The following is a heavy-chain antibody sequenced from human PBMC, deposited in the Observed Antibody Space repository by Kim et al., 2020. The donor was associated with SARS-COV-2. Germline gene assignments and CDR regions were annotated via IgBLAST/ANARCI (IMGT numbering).Heavy chain of an antibody. CDR2: IYHSGST. Sequence: SETLSLTCAVSGGSISSSNWWSWVRQPPGKGLEWIGEIYHSGSTNYNPSLKSRVTISVDKSKNQFSLKLSSVTAADTAVYYCARLRVATSNYYYYGMDVWGQGTTVTVSS. J-gene: IGHJ6*02. CDR3: ARLRVATSNYYYYGMDV. CDR1: GGSISSSNW. V-gene: IGHV4-4*02. D-gene: IGHD5-12*01.